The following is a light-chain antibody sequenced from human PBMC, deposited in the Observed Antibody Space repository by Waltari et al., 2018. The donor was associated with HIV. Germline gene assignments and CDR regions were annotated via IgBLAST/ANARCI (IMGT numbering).Light chain of an antibody. V-gene: IGKV3-20*01. J-gene: IGKJ2*01. CDR3: QQYGSSPYT. Sequence: DIVLTQSPGTLSLSPGERATLSCTASQTVSTNYLAWYQQKPGQAPKLLIYGASSRATGIPDRFSGSGSGTDFALTIMRLEPEDFALYYCQQYGSSPYTFGQGTKLEIK. CDR1: QTVSTNY. CDR2: GAS.